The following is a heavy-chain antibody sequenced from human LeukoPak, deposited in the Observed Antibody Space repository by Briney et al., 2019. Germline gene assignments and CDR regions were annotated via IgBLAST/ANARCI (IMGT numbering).Heavy chain of an antibody. CDR3: ARVAELFNILTGSYSSAFDY. V-gene: IGHV3-23*01. Sequence: PGGSLRLSCAASGFTFSSYTVSWVRQAPGKGLEWVSTISGSGGSTYYADSVKGRFTISRDNAKNSLYLQMNSLRAEDTAVYYCARVAELFNILTGSYSSAFDYWGQGTLVTVSS. J-gene: IGHJ4*02. CDR2: ISGSGGST. D-gene: IGHD3-9*01. CDR1: GFTFSSYT.